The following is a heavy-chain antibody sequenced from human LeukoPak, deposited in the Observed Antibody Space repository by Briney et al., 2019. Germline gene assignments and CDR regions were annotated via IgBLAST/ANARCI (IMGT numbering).Heavy chain of an antibody. CDR1: GFTFSDYW. CDR3: AKDRAFDY. Sequence: PGGSLRLSCAASGFTFSDYWMYWVRQGPGKGLVWVSRINRDETTTTYAESVKGRFTISRDNAKNTVFLQVNSLRAEDTAVYYCAKDRAFDYWGQGTLVTVSS. V-gene: IGHV3-74*03. CDR2: INRDETTT. D-gene: IGHD3-10*01. J-gene: IGHJ4*02.